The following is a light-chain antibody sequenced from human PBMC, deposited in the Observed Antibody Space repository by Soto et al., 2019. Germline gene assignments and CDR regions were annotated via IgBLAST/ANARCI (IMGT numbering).Light chain of an antibody. J-gene: IGKJ1*01. Sequence: DIVLTPSPATPSLAPGERAPLSCRASQNVSNYLAWYQQKPGQAPRLLISDASNRAADIPDRFSGSGSGTDFTLTINRLEPEDFAVYYCQQYAGSPRTFGQGTKVDIK. CDR3: QQYAGSPRT. CDR2: DAS. V-gene: IGKV3-20*01. CDR1: QNVSNY.